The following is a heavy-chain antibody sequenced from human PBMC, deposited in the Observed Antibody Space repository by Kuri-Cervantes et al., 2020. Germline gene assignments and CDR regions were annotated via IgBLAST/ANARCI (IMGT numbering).Heavy chain of an antibody. CDR1: GDSVSSNGAT. V-gene: IGHV6-1*01. Sequence: SETLSLTCAISGDSVSSNGATWNWLRQSPSRGLEWVGRTYYRSNWQNDYAVSVKGRITIKPGTSKNQFSLQLSSVSLEDTAIYYCARDQYYFDYWGQGTLVTVSS. CDR3: ARDQYYFDY. J-gene: IGHJ4*02. CDR2: TYYRSNWQN.